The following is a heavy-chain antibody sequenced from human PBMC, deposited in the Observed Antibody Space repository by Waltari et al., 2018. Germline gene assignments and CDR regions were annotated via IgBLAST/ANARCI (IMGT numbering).Heavy chain of an antibody. D-gene: IGHD6-19*01. Sequence: QVQLQQWGAGLLKPSETLSLTCAVYGGSFSGYYWSWIRQPPGKGLEWIGEINHSGSTNHNPSLKSRVTISVDTSKNQFSLKLSSVTAADTAVYYCARHVEYSSGWYINWFDPWGQGTLVTVSS. CDR1: GGSFSGYY. J-gene: IGHJ5*02. CDR3: ARHVEYSSGWYINWFDP. V-gene: IGHV4-34*01. CDR2: INHSGST.